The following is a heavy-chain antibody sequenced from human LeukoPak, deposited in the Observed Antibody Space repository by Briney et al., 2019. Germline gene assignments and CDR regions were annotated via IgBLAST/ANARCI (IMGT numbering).Heavy chain of an antibody. J-gene: IGHJ4*02. CDR2: IYYSGST. CDR3: ARDVVWGQAAAGTFDY. D-gene: IGHD6-13*01. Sequence: SETLSLTCTVSGGSISSSSYYWGWIRQPPGKGLEWIGSIYYSGSTYYNPSLKSRVTISVDTSKTHFSLKLSSVTAADTAVYYCARDVVWGQAAAGTFDYWGQGPWSPSPQ. CDR1: GGSISSSSYY. V-gene: IGHV4-39*07.